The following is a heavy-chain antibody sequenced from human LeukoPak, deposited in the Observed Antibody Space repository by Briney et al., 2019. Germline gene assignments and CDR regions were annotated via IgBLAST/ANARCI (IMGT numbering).Heavy chain of an antibody. Sequence: SETLSLTCTVSGGSISSSSYYWGWLRQPPGKGLEWIVSIYYSGSTYYNPSLKSRFTISVDTSKNQFSLKLSSVTAADTAVYYCARCDRSSSWDPVGNWFDPWGQGTLVTVSS. D-gene: IGHD6-13*01. CDR2: IYYSGST. CDR3: ARCDRSSSWDPVGNWFDP. J-gene: IGHJ5*02. V-gene: IGHV4-39*07. CDR1: GGSISSSSYY.